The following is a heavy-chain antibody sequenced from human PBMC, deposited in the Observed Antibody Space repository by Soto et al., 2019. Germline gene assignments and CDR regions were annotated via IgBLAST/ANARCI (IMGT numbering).Heavy chain of an antibody. CDR3: TRDSYLWPQLWPNHDAFDI. V-gene: IGHV3-49*04. D-gene: IGHD5-18*01. Sequence: LRLSCTASGFTFGDYAMSWVRQAPGKGLEWVGFIRSKAYGGTTEYAASVKGRFTISRDDSKSIAYLQMNSLKTEDTAVYYCTRDSYLWPQLWPNHDAFDIWGQGTMVTVSS. CDR1: GFTFGDYA. J-gene: IGHJ3*02. CDR2: IRSKAYGGTT.